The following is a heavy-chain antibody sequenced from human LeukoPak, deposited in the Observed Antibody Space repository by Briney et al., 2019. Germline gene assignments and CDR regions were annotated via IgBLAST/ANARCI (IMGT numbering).Heavy chain of an antibody. V-gene: IGHV4-39*01. Sequence: PSETLSLTCTVSGGSICSTTYYWGWIRQPPGKGLEWIGSVYYRGNTYYNPSLKSRVTISVDTSKNQFSLKLSSVTAADTAVYYCARLYYDILTGYYGRDYWGQGTLVTVSS. J-gene: IGHJ4*02. CDR3: ARLYYDILTGYYGRDY. CDR1: GGSICSTTYY. CDR2: VYYRGNT. D-gene: IGHD3-9*01.